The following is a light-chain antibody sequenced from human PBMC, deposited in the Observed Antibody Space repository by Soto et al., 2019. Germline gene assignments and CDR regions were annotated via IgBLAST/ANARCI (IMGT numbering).Light chain of an antibody. Sequence: EIVLTQSPATLSLSPGDTATLSCRASQSVSTYLTWYQQKPGQAPRLLIYDASNRATGIPARFSGSGSGTDFTLTISSLEPEDFAVYYCQQRSNWITFGQGTRLDIE. CDR3: QQRSNWIT. V-gene: IGKV3-11*01. J-gene: IGKJ5*01. CDR1: QSVSTY. CDR2: DAS.